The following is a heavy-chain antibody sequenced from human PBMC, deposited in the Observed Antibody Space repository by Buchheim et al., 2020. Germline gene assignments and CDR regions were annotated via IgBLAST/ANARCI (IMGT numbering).Heavy chain of an antibody. CDR2: IYGGDSDS. CDR3: ARQQAGFWYFDV. Sequence: EVQLVQSGAEMKKPGESLKISCKGSGYRFTNSWIGWVRQMPGKGLEWMGIIYGGDSDSRYSPSLQGQVTMSVDKSISVPYLHWSRLKASDTAIYYCARQQAGFWYFDVWGRGT. V-gene: IGHV5-51*01. CDR1: GYRFTNSW. D-gene: IGHD3-10*01. J-gene: IGHJ2*01.